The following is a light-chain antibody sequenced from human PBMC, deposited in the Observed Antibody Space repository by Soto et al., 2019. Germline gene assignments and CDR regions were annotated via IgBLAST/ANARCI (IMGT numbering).Light chain of an antibody. V-gene: IGKV1-39*01. CDR1: QSISSY. Sequence: IQMTQSPSSLSASVGDRVTSTCRASQSISSYLNWYQQKPGKAPKLLIYAASSLQSGVPSRFSGSGSGTDFTLTISSLQPEDFATYYCQQSYSTRITFGQGTRLEN. CDR3: QQSYSTRIT. J-gene: IGKJ5*01. CDR2: AAS.